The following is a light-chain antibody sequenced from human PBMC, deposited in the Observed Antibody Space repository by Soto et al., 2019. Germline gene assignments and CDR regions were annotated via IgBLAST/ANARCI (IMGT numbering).Light chain of an antibody. CDR3: SSFTNTITRYA. CDR1: SSDVGGYNY. J-gene: IGLJ1*01. Sequence: VLTQPASVSGSPGQSITISCTGTSSDVGGYNYVSWFQHHPGKAPKLIIYEVSYRPSGVSNRFSGSKSGDTASLTISGLQAEDEADYYCSSFTNTITRYAFGTGTKVTVL. V-gene: IGLV2-14*01. CDR2: EVS.